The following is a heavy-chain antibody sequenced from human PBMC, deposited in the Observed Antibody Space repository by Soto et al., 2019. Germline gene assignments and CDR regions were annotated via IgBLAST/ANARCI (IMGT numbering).Heavy chain of an antibody. CDR1: GGSISSYY. Sequence: SETLSLTCTVSGGSISSYYWSWIRQPPGKGLEWIGYIYYSGSTNYNPSLKSRVTISVDTSKNQFSLKLSSVTAADTAVYYCARASSGWQDPNWFDPWGHGTLVTVSS. D-gene: IGHD6-19*01. J-gene: IGHJ5*02. CDR3: ARASSGWQDPNWFDP. V-gene: IGHV4-59*08. CDR2: IYYSGST.